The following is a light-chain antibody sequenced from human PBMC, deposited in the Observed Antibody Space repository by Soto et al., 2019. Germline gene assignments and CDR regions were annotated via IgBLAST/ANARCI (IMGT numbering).Light chain of an antibody. J-gene: IGKJ2*01. V-gene: IGKV2-30*01. CDR2: KVS. Sequence: EVVMTQSPLSLPVTLGQPASISCRSSQSLVYSDGNTYLNWFQQSPGQSPRRLIYKVSNRDSGVPDRFSGSGSGTDFTPKISRVEAEDVGVYYCMQGTHWPPYTFGQGTKLEIK. CDR1: QSLVYSDGNTY. CDR3: MQGTHWPPYT.